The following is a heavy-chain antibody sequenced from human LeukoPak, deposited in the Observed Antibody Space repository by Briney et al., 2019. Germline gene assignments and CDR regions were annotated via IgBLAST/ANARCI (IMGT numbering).Heavy chain of an antibody. D-gene: IGHD3-10*01. J-gene: IGHJ4*02. CDR2: ISSSSSTI. CDR1: GFTFSSYS. Sequence: GGSLRLSCAASGFTFSSYSMNWVRQAPGKGLEWVSYISSSSSTIYYADSVKGRFTISRDNAKNSLYLQMNSLRAEDTAVYYCARDQGSYYFDYRGQGTLVTVSS. CDR3: ARDQGSYYFDY. V-gene: IGHV3-48*01.